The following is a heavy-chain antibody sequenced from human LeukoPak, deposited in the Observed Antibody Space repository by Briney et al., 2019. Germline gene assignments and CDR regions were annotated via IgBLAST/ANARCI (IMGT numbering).Heavy chain of an antibody. CDR1: GFTFSNNA. D-gene: IGHD6-19*01. Sequence: GGSLRLSCAASGFTFSNNAMNWVRQAPGKGLEWVSSISSSGDNTHYADSVKGRFTISRDNSKDTLYLQMNTLRAEDTAIYYCARRGWLVNFDYWGQGTLVTVSS. V-gene: IGHV3-23*01. CDR3: ARRGWLVNFDY. CDR2: ISSSGDNT. J-gene: IGHJ4*02.